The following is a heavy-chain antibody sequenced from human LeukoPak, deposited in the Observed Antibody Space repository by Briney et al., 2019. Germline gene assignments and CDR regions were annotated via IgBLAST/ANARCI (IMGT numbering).Heavy chain of an antibody. CDR3: ARGRGYSFGPGVFFDF. CDR1: GGSITSGGYY. Sequence: SQTLSLTCTVSGGSITSGGYYWSWIRQHPGKGLEWIGYVYYTGSAYYKPSLKRRVTISVGTSKNQLSLKLTSVTAADTAVYYCARGRGYSFGPGVFFDFWGQGALVTVSS. V-gene: IGHV4-31*03. CDR2: VYYTGSA. J-gene: IGHJ4*02. D-gene: IGHD5-18*01.